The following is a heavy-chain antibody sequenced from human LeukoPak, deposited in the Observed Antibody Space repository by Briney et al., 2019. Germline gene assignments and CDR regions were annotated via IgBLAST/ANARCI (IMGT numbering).Heavy chain of an antibody. CDR2: ITPFNCNT. CDR1: GYTFTYRY. Sequence: ASVKVSCKASGYTFTYRYLHWVRQAPGQALEWMGWITPFNCNTNYAQKFQDRVTITRDRSMSTAYMELSSLRSEDTAMYYCATGIVGATQAPDAFEIWGQGTMVTVSS. V-gene: IGHV1-45*02. D-gene: IGHD1-26*01. CDR3: ATGIVGATQAPDAFEI. J-gene: IGHJ3*02.